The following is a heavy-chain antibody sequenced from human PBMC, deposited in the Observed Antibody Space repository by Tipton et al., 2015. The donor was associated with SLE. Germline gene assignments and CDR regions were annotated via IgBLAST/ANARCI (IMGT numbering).Heavy chain of an antibody. V-gene: IGHV3-33*01. D-gene: IGHD4-11*01. CDR3: ARETDSIGDY. CDR1: GISLSRYG. J-gene: IGHJ4*02. CDR2: IWFDGSKK. Sequence: QLVQSGGGVVQPGQSLRLSCAASGISLSRYGMHWVRQAPGKGLAWVALIWFDGSKKDYEDSVRGRFTISRDNVKNTVYLQIDSLRAEDTAVYHCARETDSIGDYWGQGTLVTVSS.